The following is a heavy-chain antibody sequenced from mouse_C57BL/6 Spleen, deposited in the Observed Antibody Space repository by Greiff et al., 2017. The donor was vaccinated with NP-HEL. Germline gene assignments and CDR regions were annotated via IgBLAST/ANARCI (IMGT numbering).Heavy chain of an antibody. CDR1: GFTFSDAW. J-gene: IGHJ4*01. CDR2: IRNKANNHAT. Sequence: EVKLMESGGGLVQPGGSMKLSCAASGFTFSDAWMDWVRQSPEKGLEWVAEIRNKANNHATYYAESVKGRFTISRDDSKSSVYLQMNSLRAEDTGIYYCTRAYYDYPLGYAMDYWGQGTSVTVSS. V-gene: IGHV6-6*01. D-gene: IGHD2-4*01. CDR3: TRAYYDYPLGYAMDY.